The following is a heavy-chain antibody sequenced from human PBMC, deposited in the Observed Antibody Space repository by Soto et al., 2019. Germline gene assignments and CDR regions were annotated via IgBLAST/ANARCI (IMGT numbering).Heavy chain of an antibody. V-gene: IGHV1-69*13. Sequence: ASVKVSCKASGGTFSSYAISWVRQAPGQGLEWMGGIIPIFGTANYAQKFQGRVTITAGESTSTAYMELSSLRSEDTAVYYCARDMSDILTGSTNPNFDYWGQGTLVTVSS. D-gene: IGHD3-9*01. J-gene: IGHJ4*02. CDR1: GGTFSSYA. CDR3: ARDMSDILTGSTNPNFDY. CDR2: IIPIFGTA.